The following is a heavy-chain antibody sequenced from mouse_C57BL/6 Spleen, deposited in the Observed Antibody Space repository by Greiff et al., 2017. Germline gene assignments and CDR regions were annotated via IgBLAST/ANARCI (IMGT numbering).Heavy chain of an antibody. V-gene: IGHV1-18*01. Sequence: VQLQQSGPELVKPGASVKIPCKASGYTFTDYNMDWVKQSHGKSLEWIGDINPNNGGTIYNQKFKGKATLTVDKSSSTAYMELRSLTSEDTAVYYCAREMGLRQGYAMDYWGQGTSVTVSS. CDR1: GYTFTDYN. CDR3: AREMGLRQGYAMDY. D-gene: IGHD2-4*01. J-gene: IGHJ4*01. CDR2: INPNNGGT.